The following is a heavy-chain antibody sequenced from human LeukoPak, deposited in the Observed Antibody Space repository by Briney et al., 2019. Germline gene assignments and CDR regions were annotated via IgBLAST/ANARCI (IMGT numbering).Heavy chain of an antibody. Sequence: PGGSLRLSCAASGFTFSSYEMNWVRQAPGKGLEWVANIKQDGSEKYYVDSVKGRFTISRDNAKNSLYLQMNSLRAEDTAVYYCARSEGGKRWLQLRYYYYMDVWAKGTTVTISS. CDR1: GFTFSSYE. CDR3: ARSEGGKRWLQLRYYYYMDV. D-gene: IGHD5-24*01. CDR2: IKQDGSEK. V-gene: IGHV3-7*01. J-gene: IGHJ6*03.